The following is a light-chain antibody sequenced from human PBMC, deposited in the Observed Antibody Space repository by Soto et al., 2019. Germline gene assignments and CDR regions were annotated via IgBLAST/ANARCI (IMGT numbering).Light chain of an antibody. Sequence: EIVLTQSPGTLSLSQGERATLSCRASQSVSSNSLAWYQQKPGQAPRLLIYGASSRATGIPDRFSGSGSGTDFTLTISRLEPEDFAVYYCQQYGSSPRTFGQGTKVDIK. J-gene: IGKJ1*01. V-gene: IGKV3-20*01. CDR1: QSVSSNS. CDR3: QQYGSSPRT. CDR2: GAS.